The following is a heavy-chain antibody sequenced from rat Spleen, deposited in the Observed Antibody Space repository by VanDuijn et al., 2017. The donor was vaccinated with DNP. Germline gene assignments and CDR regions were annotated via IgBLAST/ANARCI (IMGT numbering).Heavy chain of an antibody. V-gene: IGHV5-58*01. D-gene: IGHD1-7*01. CDR1: GFTFSSYW. Sequence: EVQLMESGGGPVQPGRSLKLSCVASGFTFSSYWMYWIRQAPGKGLEWVSSINTDGSSTYYRDSVKGRFTISRDNAKSTLYLQMDSLRSEDTATYYCARHDWDYYVMDAWGQGASVTVSS. CDR3: ARHDWDYYVMDA. J-gene: IGHJ4*01. CDR2: INTDGSST.